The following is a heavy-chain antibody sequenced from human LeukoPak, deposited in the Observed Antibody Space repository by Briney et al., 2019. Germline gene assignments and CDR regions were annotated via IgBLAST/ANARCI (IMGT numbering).Heavy chain of an antibody. D-gene: IGHD2/OR15-2a*01. CDR3: VSFYETY. J-gene: IGHJ4*02. V-gene: IGHV3-74*01. CDR1: GFNFASHW. CDR2: INSGGSGT. Sequence: QPGGSLRLSCAAPGFNFASHWMHWVRQTPGKGLVWVSRINSGGSGTSYADSVEGRFTISKDNAKNTVYLQMNSLRAEDTAVYYCVSFYETYWGRGTLVTVSS.